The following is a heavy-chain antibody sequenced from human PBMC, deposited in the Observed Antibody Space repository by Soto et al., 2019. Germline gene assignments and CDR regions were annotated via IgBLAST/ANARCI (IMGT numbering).Heavy chain of an antibody. J-gene: IGHJ5*02. V-gene: IGHV4-30-4*01. CDR1: GDSITSCDHS. CDR2: IFYTGST. CDR3: ARGSGSFVRGILEP. D-gene: IGHD3-10*02. Sequence: QVQLQESGPGLVKPSQTLSLTCTVSGDSITSCDHSWSWVRQAPGKGLEWIGYIFYTGSTYSSPSLKNLVSISVDTSNNRFSLNLNSVTAADTAVYFCARGSGSFVRGILEPWGQGTLVTVSS.